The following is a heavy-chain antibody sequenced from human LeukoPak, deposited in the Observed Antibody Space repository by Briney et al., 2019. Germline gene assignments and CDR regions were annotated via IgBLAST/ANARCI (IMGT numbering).Heavy chain of an antibody. D-gene: IGHD6-19*01. CDR2: IYYSGST. V-gene: IGHV4-59*01. J-gene: IGHJ4*02. Sequence: SETLSLTCIVTSGSISSYYWSWIRQPPGKGLDWIGYIYYSGSTNYNPSLKSRGTISVDTSKNQFSLKLSSVTAADTAVYYCARERYSSGWYDYWGQGTLVTVSS. CDR1: SGSISSYY. CDR3: ARERYSSGWYDY.